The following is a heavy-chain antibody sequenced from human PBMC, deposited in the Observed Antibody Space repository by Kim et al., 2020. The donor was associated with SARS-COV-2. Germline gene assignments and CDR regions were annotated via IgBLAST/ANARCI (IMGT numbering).Heavy chain of an antibody. Sequence: GGSLRLSCAASGFTFSNYAMNWVRQAPGKGLEWVAAISVGAGNTYYADSVKGRFTISRDNAKNTLSLQMSSLRAEDTAVYYCATAVSQTYYYGMDVWGQGTTVTVSS. CDR2: ISVGAGNT. D-gene: IGHD2-8*01. V-gene: IGHV3-23*01. CDR1: GFTFSNYA. CDR3: ATAVSQTYYYGMDV. J-gene: IGHJ6*02.